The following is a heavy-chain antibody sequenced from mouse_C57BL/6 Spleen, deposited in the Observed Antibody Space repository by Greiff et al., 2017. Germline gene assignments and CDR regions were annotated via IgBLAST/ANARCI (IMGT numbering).Heavy chain of an antibody. V-gene: IGHV7-3*01. D-gene: IGHD3-1*01. CDR1: GFTFTDYY. J-gene: IGHJ3*01. CDR2: IRNKANGYTT. Sequence: EVMLVESGGGLVQPGGSLSLSCAASGFTFTDYYMSWVRQPPGKALEWLGFIRNKANGYTTEYSASVKGRFTISRDNSQSILYLQMNALRAEYGATYYSAGWGSWFADWGQGTLVTVSA. CDR3: AGWGSWFAD.